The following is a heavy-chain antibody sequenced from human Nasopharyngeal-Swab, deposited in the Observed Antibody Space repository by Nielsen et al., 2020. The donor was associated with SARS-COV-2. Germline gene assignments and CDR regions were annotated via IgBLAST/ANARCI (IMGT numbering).Heavy chain of an antibody. D-gene: IGHD3-3*01. CDR1: GGTFSSYA. CDR3: ARAVRYYDFWSGYSPGFESYYYYGMDV. V-gene: IGHV1-3*01. Sequence: ASVKVSCKASGGTFSSYAMHWVRQAPGQRLEWMGWINAGNGNTKYSQKFQGRVTITRDTSASTAYMELSSLRSEDTAVYYRARAVRYYDFWSGYSPGFESYYYYGMDVWGQGTTVTVSS. CDR2: INAGNGNT. J-gene: IGHJ6*02.